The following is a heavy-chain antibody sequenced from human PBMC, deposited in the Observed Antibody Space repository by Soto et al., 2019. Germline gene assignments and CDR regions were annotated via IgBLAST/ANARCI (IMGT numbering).Heavy chain of an antibody. CDR3: AKDTAAGRGGYFDY. V-gene: IGHV3-23*01. Sequence: GGSLRLSCAASGFTFSSYAMSWVRQAPRKGLEWDSAISGSGGSTYYADSVKGRFTISRDNPKNTLYLQMNSLRAEDTAVYYCAKDTAAGRGGYFDYWGQGTLVTVSS. CDR1: GFTFSSYA. CDR2: ISGSGGST. D-gene: IGHD6-13*01. J-gene: IGHJ4*02.